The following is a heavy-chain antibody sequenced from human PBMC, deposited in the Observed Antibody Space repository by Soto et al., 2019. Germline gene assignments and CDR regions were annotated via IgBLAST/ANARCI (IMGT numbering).Heavy chain of an antibody. CDR3: ARDGVVAAAHWGHAFDI. J-gene: IGHJ3*02. CDR2: IYSGGST. Sequence: LRLPCAASGFTVSSNYMSWVRQAPGKGLEWVSVIYSGGSTYYADSVKGRFTISRDNSKNTLYLQMNSLRAEDTAVYYCARDGVVAAAHWGHAFDIWGQGTMVTVSS. D-gene: IGHD2-15*01. CDR1: GFTVSSNY. V-gene: IGHV3-53*01.